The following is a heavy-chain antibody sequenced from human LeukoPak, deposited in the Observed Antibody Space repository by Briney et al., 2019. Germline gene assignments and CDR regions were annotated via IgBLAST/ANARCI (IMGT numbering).Heavy chain of an antibody. CDR3: ARGGSSWYVNYFDY. CDR1: GGSISSGSYY. V-gene: IGHV4-61*01. D-gene: IGHD6-13*01. Sequence: SQTLSLTCTVSGGSISSGSYYWSWIRQPPGKGLEWIGYIYYSGSTNYNPSLKSRVTISVDTSKNQFSLKLSSVTAADTAVYYCARGGSSWYVNYFDYWGQGTLVTVSS. CDR2: IYYSGST. J-gene: IGHJ4*02.